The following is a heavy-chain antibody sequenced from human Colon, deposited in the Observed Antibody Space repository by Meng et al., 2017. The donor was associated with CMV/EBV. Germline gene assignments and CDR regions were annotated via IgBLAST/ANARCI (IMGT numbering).Heavy chain of an antibody. CDR2: IKQDGSET. V-gene: IGHV3-7*01. D-gene: IGHD2/OR15-2a*01. CDR1: GFTFSNHW. J-gene: IGHJ4*02. CDR3: ARAVYFPLLHFNS. Sequence: GESLKISCVASGFTFSNHWMSWVRRAPGKGLEWVTSIKQDGSETSYVDSVKGRFTISRDNGKNSLFLHMNSLRAEDTAVYYCARAVYFPLLHFNSWGQGTLVTVSS.